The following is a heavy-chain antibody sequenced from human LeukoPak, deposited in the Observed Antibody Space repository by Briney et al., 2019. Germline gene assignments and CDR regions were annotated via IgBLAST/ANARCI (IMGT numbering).Heavy chain of an antibody. CDR3: SRQGGYYDSSGSVDY. V-gene: IGHV4-59*08. CDR2: IYYSGST. Sequence: SETLSLTCTVSGGSISSYYWSWIRQPPGKGLEWIGYIYYSGSTNYNPSLKSRVIISVDTSKNQFSLNLSSVTAADTAVYYCSRQGGYYDSSGSVDYWGPGTLVTVSS. J-gene: IGHJ4*02. D-gene: IGHD3-22*01. CDR1: GGSISSYY.